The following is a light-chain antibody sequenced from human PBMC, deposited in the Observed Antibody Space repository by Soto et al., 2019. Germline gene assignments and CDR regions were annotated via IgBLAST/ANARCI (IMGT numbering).Light chain of an antibody. CDR3: QPYTSYPLT. Sequence: DIQMTQSPSTLSASVGDRVTITCRASQSIRSWLAWYQQKPGKAPNLLIYKASSLESGAPSRFSGSGSGTEFTLPISSLQPDDFATHYCQPYTSYPLTFGGGTKVEIQ. V-gene: IGKV1-5*03. CDR1: QSIRSW. J-gene: IGKJ4*01. CDR2: KAS.